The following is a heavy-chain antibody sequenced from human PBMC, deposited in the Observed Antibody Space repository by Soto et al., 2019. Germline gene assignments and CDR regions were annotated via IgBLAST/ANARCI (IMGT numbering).Heavy chain of an antibody. CDR3: ARSPPKRRRLHYYYGMDV. J-gene: IGHJ6*02. CDR1: GGSISSYY. V-gene: IGHV4-59*01. D-gene: IGHD2-21*02. CDR2: IYYSGST. Sequence: SETLSLTCTVSGGSISSYYWSWIRQPPGKGLEWIGYIYYSGSTNYNPSLKSRVTISVDTSKNQFSLKLSSVTAADTAVYYCARSPPKRRRLHYYYGMDVWGQGTTVTVSS.